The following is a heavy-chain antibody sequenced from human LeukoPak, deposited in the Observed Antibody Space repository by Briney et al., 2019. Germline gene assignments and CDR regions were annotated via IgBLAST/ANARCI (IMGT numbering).Heavy chain of an antibody. D-gene: IGHD6-13*01. CDR2: ISYDGSNR. J-gene: IGHJ4*02. Sequence: PGRSLRLSCAASGFTFSSYAMHWVRQAPGKGLEWVAVISYDGSNRYYAGSVKGRFTISRDNSKNTLYLQMNSLRTEDTAVYYCVRLTAAGRRTDFDYWGQGTLVTVSS. CDR1: GFTFSSYA. CDR3: VRLTAAGRRTDFDY. V-gene: IGHV3-30*04.